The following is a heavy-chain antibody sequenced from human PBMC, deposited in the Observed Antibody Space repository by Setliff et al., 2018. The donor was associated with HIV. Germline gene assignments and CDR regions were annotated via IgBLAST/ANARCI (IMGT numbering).Heavy chain of an antibody. Sequence: VSCKASGYTFSSFAMSWVRQAPGQGLEWVAWISGYNGHTNYAQRFQGRVTVTTDTSTSTAYMELRSLRSDDTAVYFCARVGPFEFDSSGYAEFWGQGTPVTVSS. CDR2: ISGYNGHT. J-gene: IGHJ4*02. V-gene: IGHV1-18*01. CDR3: ARVGPFEFDSSGYAEF. D-gene: IGHD3-22*01. CDR1: GYTFSSFA.